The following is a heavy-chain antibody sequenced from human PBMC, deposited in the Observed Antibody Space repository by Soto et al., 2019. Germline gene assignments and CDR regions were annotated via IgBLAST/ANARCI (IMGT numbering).Heavy chain of an antibody. CDR1: GFSLSTSGVG. Sequence: QITLKESGPPLVKPTQTLTLTCTFSGFSLSTSGVGVGWIRQPPGKALEWLALIYWDDDKRYSPSLKSRLTITKDTSKNQVVLTMTNMDPVDTATYYCARRHGLFGTFDYWGQGTLVTVSS. CDR2: IYWDDDK. J-gene: IGHJ4*02. V-gene: IGHV2-5*02. D-gene: IGHD3-10*02. CDR3: ARRHGLFGTFDY.